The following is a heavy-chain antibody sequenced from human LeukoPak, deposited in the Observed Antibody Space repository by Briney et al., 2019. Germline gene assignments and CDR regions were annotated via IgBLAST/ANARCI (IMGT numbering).Heavy chain of an antibody. CDR1: GFTFSSNW. CDR2: INQDGGEK. J-gene: IGHJ4*02. V-gene: IGHV3-7*01. D-gene: IGHD3-10*01. CDR3: AKDQSFGEGYFDY. Sequence: PGGSLRLSCAASGFTFSSNWMSWVRQAPGKGLEWVANINQDGGEKYFVDSVKGRFTISRDNAKNSLFLQMNSLRAEDTAVYYCAKDQSFGEGYFDYWGQGTLVTVSS.